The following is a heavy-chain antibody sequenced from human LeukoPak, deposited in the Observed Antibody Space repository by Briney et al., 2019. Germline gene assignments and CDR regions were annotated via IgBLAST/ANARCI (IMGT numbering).Heavy chain of an antibody. CDR3: TRDLAAAAT. Sequence: GGSLRLSCTVFGFTFSTYWMSWVRQAPGKGLEWVANINQDGKKRYYVDSVKGRFTISRDNAKNSLYLQMNSLTAEDTAVYYCTRDLAAAATWGQGTLVTVSS. CDR2: INQDGKKR. J-gene: IGHJ5*02. CDR1: GFTFSTYW. V-gene: IGHV3-7*03. D-gene: IGHD6-13*01.